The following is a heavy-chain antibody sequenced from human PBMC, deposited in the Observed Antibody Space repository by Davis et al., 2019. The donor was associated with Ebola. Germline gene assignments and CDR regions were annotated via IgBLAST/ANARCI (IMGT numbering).Heavy chain of an antibody. CDR3: AGGQWVLPEDY. D-gene: IGHD1-26*01. J-gene: IGHJ4*02. CDR2: IDHGGSET. V-gene: IGHV3-7*01. Sequence: GESLKISCVASGFTLSNYWMTWVRQPPGKGLEWVANIDHGGSETYSVDSVKGRFTISRDNTKNSLYLQMNGLRAEDTAVYYCAGGQWVLPEDYWGQGTLVTVSS. CDR1: GFTLSNYW.